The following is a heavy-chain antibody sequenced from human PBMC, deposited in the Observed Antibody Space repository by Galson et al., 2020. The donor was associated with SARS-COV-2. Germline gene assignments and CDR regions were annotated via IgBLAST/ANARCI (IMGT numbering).Heavy chain of an antibody. D-gene: IGHD2-2*01. CDR2: IYPGDSDT. Sequence: GESLKISCKGSGDIFADYWIAWVRQMPGKGLEWMGIIYPGDSDTRYSPSFQGQVTMSVDKSINTAYLQWSSLTASDTAFYYCARRAVVVPAVDQWYFDLWGLGTLVTVSS. CDR3: ARRAVVVPAVDQWYFDL. J-gene: IGHJ2*01. CDR1: GDIFADYW. V-gene: IGHV5-51*01.